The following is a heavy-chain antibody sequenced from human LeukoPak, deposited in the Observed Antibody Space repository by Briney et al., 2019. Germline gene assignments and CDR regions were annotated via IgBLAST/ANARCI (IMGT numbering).Heavy chain of an antibody. CDR2: ISDRGSRT. Sequence: GGSLRLSCAVSGITLSNYGMSWVRQALGKGLEWVAGISDRGSRTNYADSVKGRFTISTDHPKNTLYLQMNSLRAEDTAVYFCPKRGVVIRVILVGFHKEAYYFDSWGQGALVTVSS. J-gene: IGHJ4*02. D-gene: IGHD3-22*01. CDR1: GITLSNYG. CDR3: PKRGVVIRVILVGFHKEAYYFDS. V-gene: IGHV3-23*01.